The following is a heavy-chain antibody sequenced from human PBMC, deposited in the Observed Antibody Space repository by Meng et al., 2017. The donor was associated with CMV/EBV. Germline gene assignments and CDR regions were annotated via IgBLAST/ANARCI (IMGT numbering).Heavy chain of an antibody. CDR3: ARLAPADPAYYYYGMDV. V-gene: IGHV4-34*01. CDR2: INHSGST. D-gene: IGHD2-2*01. J-gene: IGHJ6*02. Sequence: SETLSLTCAVYGGSFSGYYWSWIRQPPGKGLEWIGEINHSGSTNYNPSLKSRVTISVDTSKNQFSLKLSSVTAADTAVYYCARLAPADPAYYYYGMDVWGQGTTVTVSS. CDR1: GGSFSGYY.